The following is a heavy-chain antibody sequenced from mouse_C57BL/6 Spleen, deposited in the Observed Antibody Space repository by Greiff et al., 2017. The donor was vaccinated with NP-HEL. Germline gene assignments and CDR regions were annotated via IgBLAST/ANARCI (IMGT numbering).Heavy chain of an antibody. J-gene: IGHJ3*01. D-gene: IGHD2-4*01. CDR2: IYPGDGDT. V-gene: IGHV1-82*01. CDR1: GYAFSSSW. Sequence: QVQLQQSGAELVRPGTSVKISCKASGYAFSSSWMNWVKQRPGKGLEWIGRIYPGDGDTNYNGKFKGKATLTADKSSSTAYMQLSSLTSEDSAVYFCASDYGPFAYWGQGTLVTVSA. CDR3: ASDYGPFAY.